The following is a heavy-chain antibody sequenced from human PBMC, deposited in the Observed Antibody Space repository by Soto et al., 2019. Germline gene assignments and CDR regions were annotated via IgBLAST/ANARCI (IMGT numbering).Heavy chain of an antibody. D-gene: IGHD4-17*01. Sequence: GGSLRLSCAASGFTFSNAWMNWVRQAPGKGLEWVGRIKSKTDGGTTDYAAPVKGRFTISRDDSKNTLYLQMNSLKTEDTAVYYCTTDLIATVTRARDYWGQGTLVTVSS. CDR2: IKSKTDGGTT. J-gene: IGHJ4*02. V-gene: IGHV3-15*07. CDR1: GFTFSNAW. CDR3: TTDLIATVTRARDY.